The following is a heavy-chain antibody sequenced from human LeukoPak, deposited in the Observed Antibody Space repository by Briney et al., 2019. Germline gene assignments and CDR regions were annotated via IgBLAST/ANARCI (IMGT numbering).Heavy chain of an antibody. CDR3: ARVSSAPEYSSSPREFDY. V-gene: IGHV3-30*04. Sequence: PGGSLRLSCAASGFTVSSYAMHWVRQAPGKGLEWVAVISYDGSNKYYADSVKGRFTISRDNSKNTLYLQMNSLRAEDTAVYYCARVSSAPEYSSSPREFDYWGQGTLVTVSS. CDR2: ISYDGSNK. J-gene: IGHJ4*02. CDR1: GFTVSSYA. D-gene: IGHD6-6*01.